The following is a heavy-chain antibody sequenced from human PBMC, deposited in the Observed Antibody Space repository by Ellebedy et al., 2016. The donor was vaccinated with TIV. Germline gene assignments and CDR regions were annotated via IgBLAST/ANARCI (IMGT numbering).Heavy chain of an antibody. CDR1: GYTFTSYD. V-gene: IGHV1-8*01. J-gene: IGHJ6*03. D-gene: IGHD3-9*01. CDR2: MNPNSGNT. CDR3: ARPYYDILTGYGGRGYYYYYMDV. Sequence: ASVKVSXXASGYTFTSYDINWVRQATGQGLEWMGLMNPNSGNTGYAQKFQGRVTMTRNTSISTAYMELSRLRSDDTAVYYCARPYYDILTGYGGRGYYYYYMDVWGKGTTVTVSS.